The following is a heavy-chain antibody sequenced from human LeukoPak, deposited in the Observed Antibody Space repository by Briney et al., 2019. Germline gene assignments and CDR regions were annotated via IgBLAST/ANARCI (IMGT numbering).Heavy chain of an antibody. CDR3: ARGGYSYGHGNRYFDL. D-gene: IGHD5-18*01. Sequence: SETLSLTCAVYGGSFSGYYWSWIRQPPGKGLEWIGEINHSGSTNYNPSLESRVTISVDTSKNQFSLKLSSVTAADTAVYYCARGGYSYGHGNRYFDLWGRGTLVTVSS. CDR1: GGSFSGYY. CDR2: INHSGST. J-gene: IGHJ2*01. V-gene: IGHV4-34*01.